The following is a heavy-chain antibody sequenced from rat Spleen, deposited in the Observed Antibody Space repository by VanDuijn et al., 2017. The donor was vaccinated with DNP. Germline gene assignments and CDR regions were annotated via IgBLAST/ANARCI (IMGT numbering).Heavy chain of an antibody. CDR1: GFTFSDYY. CDR2: ISYDGGST. Sequence: EVQLVESGGGLVQPGRSLKLSCAASGFTFSDYYMAWVRQAPTKGLEWVAYISYDGGSTYYGDSVKGRFTISRDNAKSTLYLQMNSLRSEDMATYYCARHEGGGYSWYFDFWGPGTMVTVSS. V-gene: IGHV5-22*01. CDR3: ARHEGGGYSWYFDF. J-gene: IGHJ1*01. D-gene: IGHD1-11*01.